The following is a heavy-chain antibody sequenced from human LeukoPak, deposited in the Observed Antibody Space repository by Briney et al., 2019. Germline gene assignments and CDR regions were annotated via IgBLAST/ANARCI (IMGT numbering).Heavy chain of an antibody. D-gene: IGHD3-3*01. CDR3: ARDALNYDFWSGYYSDWFDP. V-gene: IGHV1-2*02. Sequence: ASVKVSCKASGYTFTSYGISWVRQAPGQGLEWMGWINPNSGGTNYAQKFQGRVTMTRDTSISTAYMELSRLRSDDTAVYYCARDALNYDFWSGYYSDWFDPWGQGTLVTVSS. J-gene: IGHJ5*02. CDR1: GYTFTSYG. CDR2: INPNSGGT.